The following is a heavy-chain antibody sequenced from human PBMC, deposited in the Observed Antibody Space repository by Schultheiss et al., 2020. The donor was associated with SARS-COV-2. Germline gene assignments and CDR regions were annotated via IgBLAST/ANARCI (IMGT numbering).Heavy chain of an antibody. CDR2: ISAYNGNT. D-gene: IGHD3-3*01. J-gene: IGHJ6*02. CDR1: GYTFTSYG. V-gene: IGHV1-18*01. Sequence: ASVKVSCKASGYTFTSYGISWVRQAPGQGLEWMGWISAYNGNTNYAQKLQGRVTITADESTSTAYMELSSLRSEDTAVYYCARDSKDQITIFGVVITEYYYGMDVWGQGTTVTVSS. CDR3: ARDSKDQITIFGVVITEYYYGMDV.